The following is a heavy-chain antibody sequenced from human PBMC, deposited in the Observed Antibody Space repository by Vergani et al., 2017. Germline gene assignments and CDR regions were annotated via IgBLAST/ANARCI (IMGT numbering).Heavy chain of an antibody. D-gene: IGHD1-26*01. CDR2: ISGSGDTT. J-gene: IGHJ4*01. V-gene: IGHV3-23*01. Sequence: EVQLLESGGGLVQPGGFLRLSCAASGFTFSTYAMSWVRQAPGKGLEWVSTISGSGDTTYYADSVKGRFAISRDNSKNTLSLQMNSLRAEDTAVYYCAKDPATSMGFGGQGILVTVSS. CDR1: GFTFSTYA. CDR3: AKDPATSMGF.